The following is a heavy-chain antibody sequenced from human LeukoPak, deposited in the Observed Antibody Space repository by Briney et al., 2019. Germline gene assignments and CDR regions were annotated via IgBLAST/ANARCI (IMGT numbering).Heavy chain of an antibody. CDR3: ARQPGPSYYYGSGSYPYYFDC. D-gene: IGHD3-10*01. Sequence: SETLSLTCTVSGGSISSDNYYWSWIRQHPGKGRDCIGYIYYSGSTNYNPSLKRRVTISVDTSKNQFSLKLSSVTAADTAVYYCARQPGPSYYYGSGSYPYYFDCWGQGTLVTVSS. CDR1: GGSISSDNYY. V-gene: IGHV4-61*01. J-gene: IGHJ4*02. CDR2: IYYSGST.